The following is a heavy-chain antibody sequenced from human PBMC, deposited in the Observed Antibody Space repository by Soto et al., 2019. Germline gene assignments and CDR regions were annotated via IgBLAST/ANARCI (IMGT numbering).Heavy chain of an antibody. CDR3: ARDLWTTVTTGYYYYYYGMDV. CDR2: IWYDGSNK. Sequence: QVQLVESGGGVVQPGRSLRLSCAASGFTFSSYGMHWVRQAPGKGLEWVAVIWYDGSNKYYADSVKGRFTISRDNSKNTLYLQMNSLRAEDTAVYYCARDLWTTVTTGYYYYYYGMDVWGQGTTVTVSS. V-gene: IGHV3-33*01. CDR1: GFTFSSYG. D-gene: IGHD4-4*01. J-gene: IGHJ6*02.